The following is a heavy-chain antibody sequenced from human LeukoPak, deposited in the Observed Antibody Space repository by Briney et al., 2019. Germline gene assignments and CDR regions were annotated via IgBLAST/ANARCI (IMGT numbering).Heavy chain of an antibody. CDR2: ISGSGGST. D-gene: IGHD6-19*01. J-gene: IGHJ4*02. Sequence: GGSLRLSCAASGFIFSNYWMSWVRQAPGKGLEWVSAISGSGGSTYYADSVKGRFTISRDNSKNTLYLQMNNLRAEDTAVYYCAKVIAVAVFWGQGTLVTVSS. CDR1: GFIFSNYW. CDR3: AKVIAVAVF. V-gene: IGHV3-23*01.